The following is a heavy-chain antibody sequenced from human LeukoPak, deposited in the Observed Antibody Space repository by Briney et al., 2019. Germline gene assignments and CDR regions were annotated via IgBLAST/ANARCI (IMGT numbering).Heavy chain of an antibody. D-gene: IGHD3-22*01. J-gene: IGHJ4*02. CDR1: GYTLTSYY. CDR3: ARYDSSGYYYGY. CDR2: INPNSGGT. V-gene: IGHV1-2*02. Sequence: ASVKVSCKASGYTLTSYYMHWVRQAPGQGLEWMGWINPNSGGTNYAQKFQGRVTMTRDTSISTAYMELSRLRSDDTAVYYCARYDSSGYYYGYWGQGTLVTVSS.